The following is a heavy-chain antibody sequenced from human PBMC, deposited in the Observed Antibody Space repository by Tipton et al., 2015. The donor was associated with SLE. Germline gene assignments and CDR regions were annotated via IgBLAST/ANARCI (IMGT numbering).Heavy chain of an antibody. CDR1: GGSITGYS. J-gene: IGHJ3*02. Sequence: TLSLTCTVSGGSITGYSWIWVRQPPGQGLEWVGYISYSGNTNYNPSLKSRVTISVDTSKNQFSLKLSSVTAADTAVYYCARVSHTISAFDIWGQGTMVTVSS. D-gene: IGHD5-12*01. CDR3: ARVSHTISAFDI. CDR2: ISYSGNT. V-gene: IGHV4-59*01.